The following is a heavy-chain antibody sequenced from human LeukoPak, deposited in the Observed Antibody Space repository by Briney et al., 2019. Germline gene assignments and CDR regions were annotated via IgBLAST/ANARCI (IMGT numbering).Heavy chain of an antibody. D-gene: IGHD2-2*01. V-gene: IGHV3-30*01. J-gene: IGHJ4*02. Sequence: GGSLRLSCAASGFTFSSYARHWVRQAPGKGLEWVAVISYDGSNKYYADSVKGRFTISRDNSKNTLYLQMNSLRAEDTAVYYCARDPHSSTAPYYFDYWGQGTLVTVSS. CDR2: ISYDGSNK. CDR1: GFTFSSYA. CDR3: ARDPHSSTAPYYFDY.